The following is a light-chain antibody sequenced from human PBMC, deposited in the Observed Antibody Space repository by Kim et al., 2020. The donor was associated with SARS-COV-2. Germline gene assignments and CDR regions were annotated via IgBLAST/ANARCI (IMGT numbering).Light chain of an antibody. CDR2: QDS. CDR1: KLGDKY. CDR3: PAWDSSTATV. Sequence: SYELTQPPSVSVSPGQTASITCSGDKLGDKYACWYQQKPGQSPVLVIYQDSKRPSGIPERFSGSNSGNTATLTISGTQAMDEADYYCPAWDSSTATVFGG. V-gene: IGLV3-1*01. J-gene: IGLJ3*02.